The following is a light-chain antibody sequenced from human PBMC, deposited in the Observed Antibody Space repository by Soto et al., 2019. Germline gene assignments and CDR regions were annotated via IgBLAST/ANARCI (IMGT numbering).Light chain of an antibody. CDR2: GAS. V-gene: IGKV3-20*01. J-gene: IGKJ4*01. Sequence: EIVLTQSPGSLSLSPRESATLSCRASQSVNSNYLAWYQQKPGQAPRLLIYGASSRATGIPDRFSGSGSGTDFTLSISRLESEDFAVYYCQQYGISLLTFGGGTKVEIK. CDR3: QQYGISLLT. CDR1: QSVNSNY.